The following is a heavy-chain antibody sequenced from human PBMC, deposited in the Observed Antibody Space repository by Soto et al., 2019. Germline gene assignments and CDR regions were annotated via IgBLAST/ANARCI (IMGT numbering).Heavy chain of an antibody. Sequence: LSLTCTVSGGTMNSYYWTWIRQPAGKGLEWIGRIYSSGSTKYNPSLQSRVTMSLDTSKNQFSLRLTSVTAADTAVYYCARGQRFSDWFDPWGQGTLVTVSS. V-gene: IGHV4-4*07. J-gene: IGHJ5*02. CDR1: GGTMNSYY. D-gene: IGHD3-3*01. CDR2: IYSSGST. CDR3: ARGQRFSDWFDP.